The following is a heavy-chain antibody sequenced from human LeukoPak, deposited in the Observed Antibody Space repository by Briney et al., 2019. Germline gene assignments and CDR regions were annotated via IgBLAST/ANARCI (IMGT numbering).Heavy chain of an antibody. CDR1: GGTFSSYA. V-gene: IGHV1-69*05. CDR3: ATKFVGATTLDY. J-gene: IGHJ4*02. Sequence: GASVKVSCKASGGTFSSYAISWVRQAPGQGLEWVGRIIPIFGTANYAQKFQGRVTITTDESTSTAYMELSSLRSEDTAVYYCATKFVGATTLDYWGQGTLATVSS. CDR2: IIPIFGTA. D-gene: IGHD1-26*01.